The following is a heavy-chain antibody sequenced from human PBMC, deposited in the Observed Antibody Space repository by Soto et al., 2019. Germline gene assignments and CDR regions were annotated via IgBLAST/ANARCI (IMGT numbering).Heavy chain of an antibody. CDR2: INPSGGST. D-gene: IGHD6-13*01. J-gene: IGHJ4*02. V-gene: IGHV1-46*03. Sequence: VASVKVSCKASGYAFPNYFIHWVRQAPGQGLERMGVINPSGGSTMFAQRFQGRVTMTSDTSTGTVYMDLSSLRSEYTAVYYFAREGGTFAIATAGSIWGQGTLVTVSS. CDR1: GYAFPNYF. CDR3: AREGGTFAIATAGSI.